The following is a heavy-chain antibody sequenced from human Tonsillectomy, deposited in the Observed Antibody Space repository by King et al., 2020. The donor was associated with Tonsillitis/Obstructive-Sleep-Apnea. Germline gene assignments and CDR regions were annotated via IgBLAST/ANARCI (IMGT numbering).Heavy chain of an antibody. Sequence: VQLVESGGGLVKPGGSLRLSCAASGFNFFSDYYMSWIRQAPGERLEWVSYISGSGTYTNYADSVKGRLTISRDNAKKSLYLQTNSLRAEDTAVYYCARDLRSTGRGGSFDYWGQGTLVTVSS. CDR3: ARDLRSTGRGGSFDY. CDR1: GFNFFSDYY. D-gene: IGHD6-19*01. CDR2: ISGSGTYT. J-gene: IGHJ4*02. V-gene: IGHV3-11*06.